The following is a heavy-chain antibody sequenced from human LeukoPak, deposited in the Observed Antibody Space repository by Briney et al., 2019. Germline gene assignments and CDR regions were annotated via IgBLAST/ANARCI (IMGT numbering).Heavy chain of an antibody. CDR3: AGDGIDY. V-gene: IGHV3-7*01. CDR2: IKQDGSGK. Sequence: GGSLRLSCAASGFTFRSYWMSWVRQAPGKGLEWVANIKQDGSGKYYLDSVKGRFTISRDNAKSSLYLQMNSLRAEDTAVYYCAGDGIDYWGQGTLVTVSS. J-gene: IGHJ4*02. CDR1: GFTFRSYW.